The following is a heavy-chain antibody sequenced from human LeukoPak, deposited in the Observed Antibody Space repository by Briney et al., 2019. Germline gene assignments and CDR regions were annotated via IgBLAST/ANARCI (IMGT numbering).Heavy chain of an antibody. CDR3: AREGGSYYPNWFDP. CDR2: ISSSSSTI. Sequence: GGSLRLSCAASGFTFSSYSMNWVRQAPGKGLEWVSYISSSSSTIYYADSVKGRFTISRDNAKNSLYLQMNSLRAEDTAVYYCAREGGSYYPNWFDPWGQGTLVTVSS. J-gene: IGHJ5*02. D-gene: IGHD5-12*01. CDR1: GFTFSSYS. V-gene: IGHV3-48*01.